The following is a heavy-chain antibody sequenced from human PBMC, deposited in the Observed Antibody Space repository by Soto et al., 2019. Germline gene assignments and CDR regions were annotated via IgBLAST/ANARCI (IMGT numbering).Heavy chain of an antibody. V-gene: IGHV4-59*01. CDR2: IHYSGGI. J-gene: IGHJ4*02. D-gene: IGHD3-10*01. Sequence: QEQLQESGPGLVKPSETLSLTCTVSGASISSYYWSWIRQPPGKGLDWVGYIHYSGGINYNPSLKCRVIISIDTSKIQSPLSLSSVTAAGTAVYYCARHSQNGPPLWFGELLSWGQGTLVTVSS. CDR1: GASISSYY. CDR3: ARHSQNGPPLWFGELLS.